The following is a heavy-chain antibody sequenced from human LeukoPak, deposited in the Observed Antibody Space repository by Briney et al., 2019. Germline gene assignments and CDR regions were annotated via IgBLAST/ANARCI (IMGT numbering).Heavy chain of an antibody. V-gene: IGHV4-59*01. CDR2: IYYSGST. J-gene: IGHJ6*04. CDR1: GGSMSSYF. D-gene: IGHD2-8*02. CDR3: ASGYSTGAKRFSLYYYMDV. Sequence: SETLSLTCTVSGGSMSSYFWSWIRQPPGKGLEWIGYIYYSGSTNYNPSLKSRVTISLDTSKNQFSLKLRSVTAADTAVYYCASGYSTGAKRFSLYYYMDVWGKGTTVTVSS.